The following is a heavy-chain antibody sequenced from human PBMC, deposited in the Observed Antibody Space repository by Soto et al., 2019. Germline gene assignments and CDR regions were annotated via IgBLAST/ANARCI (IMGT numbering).Heavy chain of an antibody. CDR2: ISYDGSNK. CDR1: GFTLSSYA. V-gene: IGHV3-30-3*01. D-gene: IGHD3-3*01. CDR3: AREIERLLGY. J-gene: IGHJ4*02. Sequence: QVQVVESGGGVVQPGRSLRLSCAASGFTLSSYAMHWVRQAPGKGLEWVAVISYDGSNKYYADSVKGRFTIFRDNSKNTLYLQMNSLRAEDTAVYYCAREIERLLGYWGQGTLVTVSS.